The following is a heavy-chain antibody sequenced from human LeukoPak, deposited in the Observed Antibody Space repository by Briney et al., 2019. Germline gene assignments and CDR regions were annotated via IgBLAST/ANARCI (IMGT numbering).Heavy chain of an antibody. CDR2: IYLGDADT. CDR1: GYRFTSYL. D-gene: IGHD6-25*01. CDR3: ARLDPLGYDAFDI. V-gene: IGHV5-51*01. J-gene: IGHJ3*02. Sequence: GEALKTSFRGSGYRFTSYLIGWVPPMPGEGLEWMGIIYLGDADTRYSPPFQGQVTISADKSISTAYLQWSSLKASDTAMYYCARLDPLGYDAFDIWGQGTMVTVSS.